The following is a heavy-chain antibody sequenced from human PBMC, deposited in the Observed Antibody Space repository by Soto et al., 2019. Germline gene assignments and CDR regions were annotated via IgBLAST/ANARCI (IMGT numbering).Heavy chain of an antibody. Sequence: QVQLQESGPGLVKPSETLSLTCTVSGGSISSYYWNWIRQPPGKGLEWIGYIYYSGSTKYNPSLKSRVTISVDTSKNQVSLRLSSVTAADTAMYYCARDYGDYLDYWGQGTLVTVSS. J-gene: IGHJ4*02. CDR1: GGSISSYY. CDR3: ARDYGDYLDY. D-gene: IGHD4-17*01. V-gene: IGHV4-59*01. CDR2: IYYSGST.